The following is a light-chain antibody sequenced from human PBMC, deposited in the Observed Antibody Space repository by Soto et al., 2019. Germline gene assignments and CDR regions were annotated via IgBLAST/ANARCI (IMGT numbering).Light chain of an antibody. J-gene: IGKJ1*01. Sequence: EIVLTQSPATLSMSPGEIATLSCRAGQNIGTSLVWSQQKPDQAPRLLIYGASSRATGTPDRYSGSGSGTDFTLTISRLEPEDFAVYYCQQYGGSPRTFGQGTKVDIK. CDR2: GAS. CDR3: QQYGGSPRT. V-gene: IGKV3-20*01. CDR1: QNIGTS.